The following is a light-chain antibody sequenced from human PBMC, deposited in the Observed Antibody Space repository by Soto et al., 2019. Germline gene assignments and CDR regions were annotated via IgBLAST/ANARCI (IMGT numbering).Light chain of an antibody. CDR1: QSVSGN. CDR2: GAS. Sequence: IVMTQSPATVSGSPGERVTLSCRASQSVSGNVAWYHQKPGQPPRLLVYGASTTATYIPARFFGCGSDTDFTLTITRLHSEDFGIYYCQHFNSWTRTFGQGTKVEIK. CDR3: QHFNSWTRT. V-gene: IGKV3-15*01. J-gene: IGKJ1*01.